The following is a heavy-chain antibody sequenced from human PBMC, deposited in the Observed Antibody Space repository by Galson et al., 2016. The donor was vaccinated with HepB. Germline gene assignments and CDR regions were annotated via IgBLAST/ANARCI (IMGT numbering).Heavy chain of an antibody. CDR3: AAYVATVTSRRANYFDP. J-gene: IGHJ5*02. Sequence: ETLSLTCNVSGDSVNTGHYYWNWIRRSPGKGLEWIGYMYYSGMTKYSPSLKSRVTISVDASKNQFSLNLRSVTAADTAVYYCAAYVATVTSRRANYFDPWGQGILVTVSS. CDR2: MYYSGMT. V-gene: IGHV4-61*01. D-gene: IGHD4-17*01. CDR1: GDSVNTGHYY.